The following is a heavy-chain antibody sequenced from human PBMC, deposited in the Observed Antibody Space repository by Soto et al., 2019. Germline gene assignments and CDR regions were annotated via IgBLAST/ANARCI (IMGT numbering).Heavy chain of an antibody. CDR2: IYYSGST. V-gene: IGHV4-39*07. CDR3: TRGPSGDKVDY. D-gene: IGHD7-27*01. CDR1: GGSISSSSYY. J-gene: IGHJ4*02. Sequence: PSETLSLTCAVSGGSISSSSYYWGWIRQPPGKGLEWIGSIYYSGSTYYNPSLMSRVTVSIDTSKNQFSLQLSSMSAADTAVYYCTRGPSGDKVDYWGQGTLVTVSS.